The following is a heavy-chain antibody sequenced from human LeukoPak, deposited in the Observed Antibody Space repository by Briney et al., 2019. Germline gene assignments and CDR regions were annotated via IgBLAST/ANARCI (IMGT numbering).Heavy chain of an antibody. CDR3: AREPQRAVAGTPFDY. CDR1: GDSVSSNSAA. Sequence: SQTLSLTCAISGDSVSSNSAAWNWIRQSPSIGLEWLGRTYYRSKWYNDYAVSVKSRITINPDTSKNQFSLQLNSVTPEDTAVYYCAREPQRAVAGTPFDYWGQGTLVTVSS. D-gene: IGHD6-19*01. V-gene: IGHV6-1*01. J-gene: IGHJ4*02. CDR2: TYYRSKWYN.